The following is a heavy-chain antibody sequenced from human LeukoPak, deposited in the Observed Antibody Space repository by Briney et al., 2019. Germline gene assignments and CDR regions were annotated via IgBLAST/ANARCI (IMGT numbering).Heavy chain of an antibody. J-gene: IGHJ4*02. CDR2: IYGGDST. CDR3: ATLYGGQRADGY. D-gene: IGHD4-23*01. V-gene: IGHV3-53*01. CDR1: GFIVSNNY. Sequence: QPGGSLRLSCAASGFIVSNNYMSWVRQAPGKGPEWVSAIYGGDSTEYADSVKGRFTISRDNSKNTLYLQMNSLRTEDTAVYYCATLYGGQRADGYWGQGTLVTVSS.